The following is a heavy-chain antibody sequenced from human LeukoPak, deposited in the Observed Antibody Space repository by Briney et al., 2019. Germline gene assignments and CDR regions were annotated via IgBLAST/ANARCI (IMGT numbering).Heavy chain of an antibody. V-gene: IGHV4-4*07. CDR3: ARESRIYDYVWGSYRQGNWFDP. CDR2: IYTSGST. CDR1: GGSISGYY. J-gene: IGHJ5*02. Sequence: SETLSLTCTVSGGSISGYYWNWIRQPAGKGLEWIGRIYTSGSTNYNPSLKSRVTMSVDTSKNQFSLKLSSVTAADTAVYYCARESRIYDYVWGSYRQGNWFDPWGQGTLVTVSS. D-gene: IGHD3-16*02.